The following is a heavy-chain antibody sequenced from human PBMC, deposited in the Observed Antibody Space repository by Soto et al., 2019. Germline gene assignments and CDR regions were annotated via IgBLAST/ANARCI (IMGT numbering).Heavy chain of an antibody. CDR2: IIPLFRTP. CDR1: GGTFSNYA. Sequence: QAQLVQSGAEVKKPGSSVKVSCKASGGTFSNYAISWVRQAPGQGLEWMGGIIPLFRTPDYSQKFQGRVSITADESTSTAYMELSSLRSEDTAVYYCARDKARLQLGWNYYYAMDVWGQGTTVTVSS. V-gene: IGHV1-69*12. J-gene: IGHJ6*02. D-gene: IGHD5-12*01. CDR3: ARDKARLQLGWNYYYAMDV.